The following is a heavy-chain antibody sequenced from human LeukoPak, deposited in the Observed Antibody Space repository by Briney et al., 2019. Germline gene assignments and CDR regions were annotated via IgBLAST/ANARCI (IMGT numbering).Heavy chain of an antibody. CDR1: GFTFRSYA. J-gene: IGHJ4*02. CDR2: IGGSGGST. CDR3: AKDFSGYTVTTSLDY. Sequence: GGSLRLSCVASGFTFRSYAMSWVRQAPGKGLEWVSAIGGSGGSTNFADSVKGRFTISRDNSKNTLYLQTNSLRAEDTAVYYCAKDFSGYTVTTSLDYWGQGTLVTVSS. V-gene: IGHV3-23*01. D-gene: IGHD4-17*01.